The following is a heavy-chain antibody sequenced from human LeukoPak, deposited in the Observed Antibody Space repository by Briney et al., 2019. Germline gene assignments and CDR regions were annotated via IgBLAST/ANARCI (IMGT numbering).Heavy chain of an antibody. CDR3: ARSAGGGNWFDP. V-gene: IGHV4-59*01. J-gene: IGHJ5*02. Sequence: SETLSLTCTVSGGSISSYYWSWIRQPPGKGLEWIGYIYYSGSTNYNPSLKSRVTISVDTSKNQFSLKLSSVTAADTAVYYCARSAGGGNWFDPWGQGTLVTVSS. CDR2: IYYSGST. CDR1: GGSISSYY. D-gene: IGHD6-25*01.